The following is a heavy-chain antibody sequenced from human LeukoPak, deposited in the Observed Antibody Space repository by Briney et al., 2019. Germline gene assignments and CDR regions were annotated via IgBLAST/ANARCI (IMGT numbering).Heavy chain of an antibody. J-gene: IGHJ4*02. CDR3: AKDRGVTVAARPPHDY. V-gene: IGHV3-23*01. CDR1: GFTFSSYA. D-gene: IGHD6-6*01. CDR2: INGSGGST. Sequence: GGALRLSCAASGFTFSSYAMSWVRQAPGRGLEWVSAINGSGGSTDYAGTVKGRFTISRDNSQNTLYLQMNSLRAEGTAVYYCAKDRGVTVAARPPHDYWGQGTLVTVSS.